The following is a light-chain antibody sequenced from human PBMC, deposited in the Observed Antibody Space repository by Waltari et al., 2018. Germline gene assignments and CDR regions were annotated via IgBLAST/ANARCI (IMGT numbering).Light chain of an antibody. CDR2: DVS. V-gene: IGLV2-14*03. CDR1: SSDVGGYNC. Sequence: QSALTQPASVSGSPGQSITISCTGTSSDVGGYNCASWYQKHPGQAPKLVIYDVSSRPSGISDRFSGSKSGNTASLIISGLQADDEADYYCSSYTASRLDVFGTGTKVTVL. CDR3: SSYTASRLDV. J-gene: IGLJ1*01.